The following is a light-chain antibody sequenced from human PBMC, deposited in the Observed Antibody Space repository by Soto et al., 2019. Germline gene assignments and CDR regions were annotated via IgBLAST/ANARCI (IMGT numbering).Light chain of an antibody. Sequence: DIHMTQSPASLSASVGDRVSFTWRAMQGISSWLAWNQQKPEKAPKSLIYAASSLQSGVASRFSGSGSGTDSTLTTSTLQPEDFATYYCQQYNSYPLTCGGGTKVDIK. CDR1: QGISSW. CDR3: QQYNSYPLT. V-gene: IGKV1D-16*02. J-gene: IGKJ4*01. CDR2: AAS.